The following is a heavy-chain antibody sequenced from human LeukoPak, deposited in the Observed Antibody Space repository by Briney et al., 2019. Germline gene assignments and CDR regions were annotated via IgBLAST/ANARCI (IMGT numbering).Heavy chain of an antibody. D-gene: IGHD3-10*01. CDR1: GYTFTSYG. CDR2: ISAYNGNT. Sequence: ASVKVSCKASGYTFTSYGISWVRQAPGQGLEWMGWISAYNGNTNYAQKLQGRVTMTTDTSTSTAYMELRSLRSDDTAVYYCARDPRTTMVRGGNYFDYWGQGTLVTVSS. V-gene: IGHV1-18*01. J-gene: IGHJ4*02. CDR3: ARDPRTTMVRGGNYFDY.